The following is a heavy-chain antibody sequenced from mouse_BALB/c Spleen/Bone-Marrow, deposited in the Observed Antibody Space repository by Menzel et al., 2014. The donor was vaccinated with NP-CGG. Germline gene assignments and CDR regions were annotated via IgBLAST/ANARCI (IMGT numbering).Heavy chain of an antibody. V-gene: IGHV1-82*01. Sequence: VKLQESGPELVKPGASVKISRKASGYAFSSSWMNWVKQRPGQGLEWIGRIYPGDGDTNYNGKFKGKATLTADKSSSTAYMQLSSLTSVDSAVYFCARHAYGNSYWYFDVWGAGTTVTVSS. CDR1: GYAFSSSW. CDR2: IYPGDGDT. CDR3: ARHAYGNSYWYFDV. J-gene: IGHJ1*01. D-gene: IGHD2-1*01.